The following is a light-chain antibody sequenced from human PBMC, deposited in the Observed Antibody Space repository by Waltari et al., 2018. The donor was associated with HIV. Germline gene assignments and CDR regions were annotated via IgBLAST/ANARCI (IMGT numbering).Light chain of an antibody. CDR2: KDT. Sequence: SSELTQPPSVSVPPGQTARITGSGDSMPNQHAYWYQQKPGQAPILIIYKDTERPSGIPERCSGSTSGTTVTLTISGVQAEDEADYHCQSADSSGAYWVFGGGTRLTVL. CDR1: SMPNQH. V-gene: IGLV3-25*03. CDR3: QSADSSGAYWV. J-gene: IGLJ3*02.